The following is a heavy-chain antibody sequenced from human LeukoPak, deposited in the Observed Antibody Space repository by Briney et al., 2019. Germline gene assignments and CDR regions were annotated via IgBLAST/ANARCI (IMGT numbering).Heavy chain of an antibody. CDR1: GGSFSGYY. CDR2: INHSGST. D-gene: IGHD6-6*01. Sequence: SETLSLTCAVYGGSFSGYYWSWIRQPPGKGLEWIGEINHSGSTNYNPSLKSRVTISVDTSKNQFSLKLSSVTAADTAVYYCARGGPIAARPIDYWGQGTLVTVSS. J-gene: IGHJ4*02. CDR3: ARGGPIAARPIDY. V-gene: IGHV4-34*01.